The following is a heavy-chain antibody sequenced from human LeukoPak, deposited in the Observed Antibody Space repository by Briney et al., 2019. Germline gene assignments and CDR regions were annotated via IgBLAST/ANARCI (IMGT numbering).Heavy chain of an antibody. CDR1: GFTFINAW. Sequence: GGSLRLSCVASGFTFINAWMSWVRQTPGKGLEWVGRVKSRGDGATTDYAAPVKGRFTISRDDSKTTLYLQMNSLKTEDTAVYYCTAIPRYGYNVRRYYFDYWGQGTLVTVSS. V-gene: IGHV3-15*01. CDR3: TAIPRYGYNVRRYYFDY. D-gene: IGHD5-18*01. J-gene: IGHJ4*02. CDR2: VKSRGDGATT.